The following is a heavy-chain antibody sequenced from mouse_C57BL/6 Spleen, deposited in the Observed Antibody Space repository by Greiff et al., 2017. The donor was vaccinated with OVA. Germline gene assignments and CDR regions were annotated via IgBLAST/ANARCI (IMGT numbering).Heavy chain of an antibody. J-gene: IGHJ4*01. CDR2: INPNYGTT. V-gene: IGHV1-39*01. CDR3: AREGFYGYDVGAMDY. CDR1: GYSFTDYN. D-gene: IGHD2-2*01. Sequence: VHVKQSGPELVKPGASVKISCKASGYSFTDYNMNWVKQSNGKSLEWIGVINPNYGTTSYNQKFKGKATLTVDQSSSTAYMQLNSLTSEDSAVYYCAREGFYGYDVGAMDYWGQGTSVTVSS.